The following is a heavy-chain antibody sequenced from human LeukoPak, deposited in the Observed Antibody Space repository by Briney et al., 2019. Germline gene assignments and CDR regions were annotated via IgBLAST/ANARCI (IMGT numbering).Heavy chain of an antibody. D-gene: IGHD2-15*01. CDR3: AALLGYCSGGSCYSTYYFDY. CDR1: GYSFTSYW. J-gene: IGHJ4*02. CDR2: IYPGDSDT. V-gene: IGHV5-51*01. Sequence: GESLKISCKGSGYSFTSYWIGWVRQMPGKGLEWMGIIYPGDSDTRYSPSFQGQVTISADKSNSTAYLQWSSLEASDTAMYYCAALLGYCSGGSCYSTYYFDYWGQGTLVTVSS.